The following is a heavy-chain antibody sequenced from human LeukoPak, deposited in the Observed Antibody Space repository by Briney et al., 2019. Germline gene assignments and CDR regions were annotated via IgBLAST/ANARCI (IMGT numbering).Heavy chain of an antibody. CDR3: ARESCSSTSCSEDY. V-gene: IGHV1-2*06. CDR1: GYTFTGYY. CDR2: INPNSGGT. Sequence: GASVKVSCKASGYTFTGYYMHWVRQAPGQGLEWMARINPNSGGTNYAQKFQGRVTITRDTSISTAYMELSRLRSDDPAVYYCARESCSSTSCSEDYWGQGNLVTVSS. D-gene: IGHD2-2*01. J-gene: IGHJ4*02.